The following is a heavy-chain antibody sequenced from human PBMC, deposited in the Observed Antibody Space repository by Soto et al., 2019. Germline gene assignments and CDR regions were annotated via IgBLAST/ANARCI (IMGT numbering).Heavy chain of an antibody. CDR1: GVTFSSYA. V-gene: IGHV3-23*01. Sequence: PWVSLRLPCAAFGVTFSSYAMRWVRQAPGKGLEWVSAISGSGGSTYYADSVKGRFTISRDNSKNTLYLQMNSLRAEDTAVYYCAKDGYGDYGYYFGYWGQGPLGTVSS. CDR2: ISGSGGST. D-gene: IGHD4-17*01. CDR3: AKDGYGDYGYYFGY. J-gene: IGHJ4*02.